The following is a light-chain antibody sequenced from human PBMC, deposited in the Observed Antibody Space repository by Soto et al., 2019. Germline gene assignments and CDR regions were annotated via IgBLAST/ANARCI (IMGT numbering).Light chain of an antibody. CDR1: SSNIGNKY. CDR3: GTWDSSLSAVV. J-gene: IGLJ2*01. Sequence: QSVLTQPTSVSAAPGQTVTISCSGSSSNIGNKYVSWYQQLPGTAPKLLIYDNNKRPSGIPDRFSGSKSGTSATLGITGLQTGDEADYYCGTWDSSLSAVVFGGGTKLTVL. CDR2: DNN. V-gene: IGLV1-51*01.